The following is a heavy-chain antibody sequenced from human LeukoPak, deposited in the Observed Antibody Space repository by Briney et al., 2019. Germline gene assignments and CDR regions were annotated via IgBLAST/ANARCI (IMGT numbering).Heavy chain of an antibody. CDR1: GGSISTSNW. Sequence: SGTLSLTCAVSGGSISTSNWWSWVRPPPGKGLEWIGKIYHSGSTNYNPSLKSRVTISVDKSKNQFSLKLTSVTAADTAVYYCARHAYHYESSGYIDYWGQGTLVTVSS. J-gene: IGHJ4*02. D-gene: IGHD3-22*01. V-gene: IGHV4-4*02. CDR3: ARHAYHYESSGYIDY. CDR2: IYHSGST.